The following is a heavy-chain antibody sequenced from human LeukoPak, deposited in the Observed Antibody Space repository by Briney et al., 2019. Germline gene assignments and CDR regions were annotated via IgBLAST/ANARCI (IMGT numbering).Heavy chain of an antibody. Sequence: GSLRLSCAASGFTFDDYAMHWVRQAPGKGLEWVSLISWDGGSTYYADSVKGRFTISRDNSKNSLYLQMNSLRAEDTALYYCAKALQQLSPVPFDPWGQGTLVTVSS. CDR1: GFTFDDYA. V-gene: IGHV3-43D*04. CDR3: AKALQQLSPVPFDP. CDR2: ISWDGGST. J-gene: IGHJ5*02. D-gene: IGHD6-13*01.